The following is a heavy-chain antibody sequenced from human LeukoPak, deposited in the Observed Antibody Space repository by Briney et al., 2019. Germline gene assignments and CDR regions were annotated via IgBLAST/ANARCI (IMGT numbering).Heavy chain of an antibody. CDR1: GGSISSYY. CDR2: IYYSGST. V-gene: IGHV4-59*01. Sequence: PSETLSLTCTVSGGSISSYYWSWIRQPPGKGLEWIGYIYYSGSTNYNPSLKSRVTISVDTSKNQFSLKLSSVTAADTAVYYCARDGIWFGEPDYYGMDVWGQGTTVTVSS. CDR3: ARDGIWFGEPDYYGMDV. D-gene: IGHD3-10*01. J-gene: IGHJ6*02.